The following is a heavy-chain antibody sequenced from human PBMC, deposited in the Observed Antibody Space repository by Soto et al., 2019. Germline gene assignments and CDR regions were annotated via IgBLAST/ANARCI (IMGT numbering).Heavy chain of an antibody. Sequence: EVQLVETGGGLIQPGRSLRLSCAASGFTVSNTYMTWVRQPPGKGLECVSVIYTAGGTNYADSVKGRFIISRDNSKNTLYLQMNSLRAEETAVSYCARALPVAKGGFDPWGQGTLVTVSS. CDR2: IYTAGGT. V-gene: IGHV3-53*02. J-gene: IGHJ5*02. CDR1: GFTVSNTY. D-gene: IGHD2-2*01. CDR3: ARALPVAKGGFDP.